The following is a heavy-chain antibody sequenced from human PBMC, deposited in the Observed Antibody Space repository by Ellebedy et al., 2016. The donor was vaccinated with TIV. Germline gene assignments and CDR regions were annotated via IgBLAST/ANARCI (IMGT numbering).Heavy chain of an antibody. Sequence: GGSLRLXCAVSGFTFSGYWMNWVRQAPGKGLEWVANINQDGSESSSVDSVKGRFTVSRDNAKNSLYLEMNSLRADDTAVYFCVRGLMAAPGLEGYWGQGTLVTVSS. CDR1: GFTFSGYW. CDR2: INQDGSES. CDR3: VRGLMAAPGLEGY. V-gene: IGHV3-7*01. D-gene: IGHD3-3*01. J-gene: IGHJ4*02.